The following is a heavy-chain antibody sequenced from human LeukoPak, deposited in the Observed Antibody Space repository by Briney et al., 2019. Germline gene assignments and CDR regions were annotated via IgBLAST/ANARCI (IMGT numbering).Heavy chain of an antibody. V-gene: IGHV3-30*02. CDR3: AKDPVSSSYYYYYMDV. D-gene: IGHD6-13*01. J-gene: IGHJ6*03. CDR2: IRYDGSNK. CDR1: GFTFSSYG. Sequence: GGSLRLSCAASGFTFSSYGMHWVRQAPGKGLEWVAFIRYDGSNKYYADSVKGRFTISRDNSKNTLYLQMNSLRAEDTAVYYCAKDPVSSSYYYYYMDVWGKGTTVTTSS.